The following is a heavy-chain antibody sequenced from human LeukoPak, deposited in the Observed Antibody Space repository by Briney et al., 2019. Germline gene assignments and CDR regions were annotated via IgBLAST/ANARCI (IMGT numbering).Heavy chain of an antibody. CDR2: INPNSGGT. J-gene: IGHJ4*02. V-gene: IGHV1-2*02. D-gene: IGHD3-10*02. Sequence: ASVKVSCKASGYTFTGYYMHWVRQAPGQGLEWMGWINPNSGGTNYAQKFQGRVSLTRDTSITTAYMELRRLRSDDTAIYYCARGVGGLYLFGGQGTLVTVSS. CDR1: GYTFTGYY. CDR3: ARGVGGLYLF.